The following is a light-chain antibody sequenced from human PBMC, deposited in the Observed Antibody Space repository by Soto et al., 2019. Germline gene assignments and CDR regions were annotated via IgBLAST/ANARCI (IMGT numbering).Light chain of an antibody. Sequence: DVVMTQSPLSLSVTLGQPASISCRSSQSLLHITGETFLFWYLQKPGQSPQLLIYEVSTRVSGVPDRFSGSGSGTDFTLEISRVETDDVGIYYCMQSTQLPPTFGQGTRLEIK. V-gene: IGKV2D-29*02. J-gene: IGKJ5*01. CDR2: EVS. CDR1: QSLLHITGETF. CDR3: MQSTQLPPT.